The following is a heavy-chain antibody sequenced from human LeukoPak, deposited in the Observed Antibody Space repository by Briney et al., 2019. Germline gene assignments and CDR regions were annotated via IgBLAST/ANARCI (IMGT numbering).Heavy chain of an antibody. CDR3: ARDVYGDGYNSFDY. D-gene: IGHD5-24*01. J-gene: IGHJ4*02. CDR2: IYSGGYSGGGP. Sequence: GGSLRLSCAVSGFIVSSNHMNWVRQARGKGLEWVSVIYSGGYSGGGPFYADSVKGRFTTSSDSSKNTLFLQMNSLRAEDTAVYYCARDVYGDGYNSFDYWGLGILVTVSS. CDR1: GFIVSSNH. V-gene: IGHV3-66*01.